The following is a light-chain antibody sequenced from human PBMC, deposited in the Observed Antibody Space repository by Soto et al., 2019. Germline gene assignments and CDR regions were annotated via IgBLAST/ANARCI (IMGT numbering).Light chain of an antibody. CDR2: LNSDGSH. V-gene: IGLV4-69*01. J-gene: IGLJ2*01. CDR3: QTWGTGIQV. CDR1: SGHSSYA. Sequence: HLVLTQSPSASASLGASVKLTCTLSSGHSSYAIAWHQQQPDKGPRYLMKLNSDGSHSKGDGIPDRFSGSSSGAERYLIISSLQSEDEADYYCQTWGTGIQVFGGGTKLTVL.